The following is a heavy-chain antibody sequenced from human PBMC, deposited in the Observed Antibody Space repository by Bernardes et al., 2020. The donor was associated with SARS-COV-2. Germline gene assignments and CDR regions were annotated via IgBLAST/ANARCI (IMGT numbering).Heavy chain of an antibody. V-gene: IGHV2-5*02. Sequence: SGPTLLKPTQTLTLTCTFSGFSLRSSGVAVGWIRQPPGKALEWLALIYWDDDKRYSPSLKSRLSITQDTSKNQVVLTMTNMDPEDTATYYCAHRPPYYEIWSGYLFDFWGQGTLVTVSS. J-gene: IGHJ4*02. CDR2: IYWDDDK. D-gene: IGHD3-3*01. CDR1: GFSLRSSGVA. CDR3: AHRPPYYEIWSGYLFDF.